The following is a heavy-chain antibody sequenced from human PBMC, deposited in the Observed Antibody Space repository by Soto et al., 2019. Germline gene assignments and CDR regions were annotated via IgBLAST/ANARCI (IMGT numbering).Heavy chain of an antibody. V-gene: IGHV2-5*02. J-gene: IGHJ4*02. D-gene: IGHD6-13*01. CDR1: GFSLSTSGVG. CDR3: AHCKDYSSRWYTLDFDY. CDR2: IYWDDDK. Sequence: QITLKESGPTLVKPTQTLTLTCTFSGFSLSTSGVGVGWISQPPEKALEWLALIYWDDDKRYSPSLKSRLTITKDTSKNQVVLTVTNVDPVDTATYYCAHCKDYSSRWYTLDFDYWGQGTLVTVSS.